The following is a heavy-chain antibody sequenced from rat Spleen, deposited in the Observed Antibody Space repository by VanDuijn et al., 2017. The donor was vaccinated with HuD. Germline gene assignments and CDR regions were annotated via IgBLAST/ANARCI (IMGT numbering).Heavy chain of an antibody. V-gene: IGHV2-16*01. CDR3: ARSRGTTVPFDY. CDR1: GFSLTSYH. CDR2: IWAGGGT. D-gene: IGHD1-1*01. J-gene: IGHJ2*01. Sequence: QVQLRESGPGLVQPSQTLSLTCTVSGFSLTSYHVSWVRQPPGKSLVWMGTIWAGGGTNYNSTLKSRLSISRDTSKSQVFLKMNNLQTEDTAMYFCARSRGTTVPFDYWGQGVMVTVSS.